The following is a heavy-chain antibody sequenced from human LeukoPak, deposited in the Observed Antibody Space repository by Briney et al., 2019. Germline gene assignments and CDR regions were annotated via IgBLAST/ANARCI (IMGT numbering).Heavy chain of an antibody. Sequence: SETLSLTCTVSGGSISSSSYYWGWIRQPPGKGLEWIGSIYYSGSTYYNPSLKSRVTISVDTSKNQFSLKLSSVTAADTAVYYCALLWFGETLNWFDPWGQGTLVTVSS. D-gene: IGHD3-10*01. CDR2: IYYSGST. J-gene: IGHJ5*02. V-gene: IGHV4-39*07. CDR1: GGSISSSSYY. CDR3: ALLWFGETLNWFDP.